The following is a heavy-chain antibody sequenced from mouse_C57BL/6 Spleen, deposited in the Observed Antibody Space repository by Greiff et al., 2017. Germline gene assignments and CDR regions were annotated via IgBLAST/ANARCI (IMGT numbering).Heavy chain of an antibody. CDR3: ARRGYSNSPWFAY. Sequence: QVQLQQPGAELVKPGASVKLSCKASGYTFTSYWMQWVKQRPGQGLEWIGEIDPSDSYTNYNQKFKGKATLTVDTSSSTAYMQLSSLTSEASAVYYWARRGYSNSPWFAYWGQGTLVTVSA. D-gene: IGHD2-5*01. CDR1: GYTFTSYW. CDR2: IDPSDSYT. V-gene: IGHV1-50*01. J-gene: IGHJ3*01.